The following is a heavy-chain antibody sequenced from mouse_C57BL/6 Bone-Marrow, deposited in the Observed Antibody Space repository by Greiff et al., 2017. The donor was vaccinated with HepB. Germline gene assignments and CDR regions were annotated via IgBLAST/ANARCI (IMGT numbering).Heavy chain of an antibody. CDR1: GFSLTSYA. J-gene: IGHJ4*01. Sequence: VMLVESGPGLVAPSQSLSITCTVSGFSLTSYAISWVRQPPGKGLEWLGVIWTGGGTNYNSALKSRLSISKDNSKSQVFLKMNSLQTDDTARYYCARGSTQYYYAMDYWGQGTSVTVSS. CDR3: ARGSTQYYYAMDY. V-gene: IGHV2-9-1*01. D-gene: IGHD1-1*01. CDR2: IWTGGGT.